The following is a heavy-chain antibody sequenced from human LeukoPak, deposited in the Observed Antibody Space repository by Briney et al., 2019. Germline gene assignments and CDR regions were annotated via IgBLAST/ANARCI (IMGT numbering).Heavy chain of an antibody. CDR3: ARVAKPTYYYYYYMDV. CDR2: IYYSGST. J-gene: IGHJ6*03. V-gene: IGHV4-59*08. CDR1: GGSISSYY. D-gene: IGHD2-15*01. Sequence: SETLSLTCTVSGGSISSYYWSWIRQPPGKGLEWIGYIYYSGSTNYNPSLKSRVTISVDTSKNQFSLKLSSVTAADTAVYYCARVAKPTYYYYYYMDVWGKGTTVTVSS.